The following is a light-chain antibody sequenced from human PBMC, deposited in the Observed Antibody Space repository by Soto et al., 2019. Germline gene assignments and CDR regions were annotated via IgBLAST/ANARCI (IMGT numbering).Light chain of an antibody. CDR1: SSNIGAGYD. Sequence: QSVLTQPPSVSGAPGQRVTISCTGSSSNIGAGYDVHWYQQLPGTAPKLLIYGNKNRPSGVPGRFSGSKSGTSASLAITGLQAEDEADYYCQSYDSSLSGSYVFGTGTKVTVL. CDR2: GNK. CDR3: QSYDSSLSGSYV. V-gene: IGLV1-40*01. J-gene: IGLJ1*01.